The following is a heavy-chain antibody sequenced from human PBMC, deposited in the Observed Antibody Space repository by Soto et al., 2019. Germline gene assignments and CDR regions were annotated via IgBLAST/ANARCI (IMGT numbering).Heavy chain of an antibody. CDR1: GASISCFY. CDR2: IYATGTT. CDR3: VRDGTKTLRDWFDP. D-gene: IGHD1-1*01. V-gene: IGHV4-4*07. J-gene: IGHJ5*02. Sequence: SETLSLTCTVSGASISCFYWSWIRNSAGKGLEWIGRIYATGTTDYNPSPKSRVMMSVDTSKKQFSLKLRSVTAADTAVYYCVRDGTKTLRDWFDPWGQGISVTVSS.